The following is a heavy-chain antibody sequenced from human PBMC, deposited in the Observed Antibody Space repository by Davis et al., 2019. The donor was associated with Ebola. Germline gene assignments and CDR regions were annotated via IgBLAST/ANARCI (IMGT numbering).Heavy chain of an antibody. J-gene: IGHJ3*02. D-gene: IGHD2-21*01. Sequence: PGGSLRLSCAASGFTFSSYGMHWVRQAPGKGLEWVAVISYDGSNKYYADSVKGRFTISRDNSKNTLYLQMNSLRAEDTAVYYCAKMEIVVGEPDAFDIWGQGTMVTVSS. V-gene: IGHV3-30*18. CDR2: ISYDGSNK. CDR3: AKMEIVVGEPDAFDI. CDR1: GFTFSSYG.